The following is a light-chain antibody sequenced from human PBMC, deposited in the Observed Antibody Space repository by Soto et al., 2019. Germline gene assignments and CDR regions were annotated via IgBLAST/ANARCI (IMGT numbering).Light chain of an antibody. Sequence: DVVITRSPLSLPVTLGRPPSISCMSLQSLVYSDGNTYLNWFQQRPGQSTRXXXYKVSNRDSGVPDRFSVIGSGTDFALKISRVQAEDVGVYDGMQGTHWPITFRQGTRLEIK. CDR3: MQGTHWPIT. J-gene: IGKJ5*01. V-gene: IGKV2-30*01. CDR2: KVS. CDR1: QSLVYSDGNTY.